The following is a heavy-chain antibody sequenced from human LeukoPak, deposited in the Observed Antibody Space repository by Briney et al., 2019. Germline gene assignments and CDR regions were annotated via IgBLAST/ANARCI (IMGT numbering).Heavy chain of an antibody. J-gene: IGHJ4*02. D-gene: IGHD6-13*01. V-gene: IGHV4-34*01. Sequence: PSETLSLTCAVYGGSFSGYYWSWIRQPPGKGLEWIGEINHSGSTNYNPSLKSRVTMSVDTSKNQFSLKLSSVTAADTAVYYCARDPGAPWSAAGSYYFDYWGQGTLVTVSS. CDR1: GGSFSGYY. CDR2: INHSGST. CDR3: ARDPGAPWSAAGSYYFDY.